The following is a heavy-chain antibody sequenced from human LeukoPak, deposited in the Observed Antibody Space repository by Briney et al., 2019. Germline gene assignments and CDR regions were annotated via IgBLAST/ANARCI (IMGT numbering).Heavy chain of an antibody. CDR3: ATRIDY. J-gene: IGHJ4*01. CDR1: GFTFTAYS. V-gene: IGHV3-48*04. Sequence: GGSLRLSCAASGFTFTAYSMNWVRQVPGKGLEWLSYISTSSTTIYYADSVKGRFTISRDNAKNSLYLQMNSLRAEDKAIYYCATRIDYWGHGTLVTVSS. CDR2: ISTSSTTI.